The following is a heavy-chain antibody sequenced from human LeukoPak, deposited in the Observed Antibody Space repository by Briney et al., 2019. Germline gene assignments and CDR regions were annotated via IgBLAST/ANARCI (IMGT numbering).Heavy chain of an antibody. CDR1: GVSITSSNYF. CDR3: AIESYSSTSCRRKCDK. Sequence: SETLSLTCTVSGVSITSSNYFWGWHRPSQGMGLEGIVRIYYSGKTYYNPSLNSRVTITVDTSKIQFSLMMSLMTAETSVVYYCAIESYSSTSCRRKCDKGGEEPRVTVSS. J-gene: IGHJ4*02. V-gene: IGHV4-39*07. D-gene: IGHD2-2*01. CDR2: IYYSGKT.